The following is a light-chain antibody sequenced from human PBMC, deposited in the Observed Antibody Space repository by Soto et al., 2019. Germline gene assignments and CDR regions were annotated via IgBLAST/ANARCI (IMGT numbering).Light chain of an antibody. CDR2: GTS. J-gene: IGKJ1*01. CDR1: QSLNSNY. CDR3: PQGANSPGT. V-gene: IGKV3-20*01. Sequence: EVVLSQSPGTHSLCTGVRATLSRRASQSLNSNYLAWYQQKPGQAPRLLIYGTSSRATVVPDRFSGSGSGTEFTLTISRLEAGTFANNYCPQGANSPGTFGQGTKVDSK.